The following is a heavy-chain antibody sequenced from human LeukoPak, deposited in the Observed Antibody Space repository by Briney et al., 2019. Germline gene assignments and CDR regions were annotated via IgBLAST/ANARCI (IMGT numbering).Heavy chain of an antibody. D-gene: IGHD2-21*02. J-gene: IGHJ6*02. CDR1: GFTFSSYA. Sequence: GGSLRLSCAAPGFTFSSYAMSWVRQAPGKGLEWVSAISGSGGSTYYADSVKGRFTISRDNSKNTLYLQMNSLRAEDTAVYYCATVTAALYYYGMDVWGQGTTVTVSS. V-gene: IGHV3-23*01. CDR2: ISGSGGST. CDR3: ATVTAALYYYGMDV.